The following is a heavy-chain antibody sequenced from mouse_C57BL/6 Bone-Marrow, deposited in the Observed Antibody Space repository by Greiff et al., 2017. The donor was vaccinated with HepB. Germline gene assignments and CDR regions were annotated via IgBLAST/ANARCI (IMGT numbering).Heavy chain of an antibody. CDR3: TTGWAWFAY. CDR1: GFNIKDDY. D-gene: IGHD3-3*01. CDR2: IDPENGDT. J-gene: IGHJ3*01. V-gene: IGHV14-4*01. Sequence: VQLQQSGAELVRPGASVKLSCTASGFNIKDDYMHWVKQRPEQGLEWIGWIDPENGDTEYASKFQGKATITADTSSNTAYLQLSSLTSEDTAVYYCTTGWAWFAYWGRGTLVTVSA.